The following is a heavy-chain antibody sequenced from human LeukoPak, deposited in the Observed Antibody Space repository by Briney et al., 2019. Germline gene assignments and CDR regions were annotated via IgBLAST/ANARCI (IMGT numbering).Heavy chain of an antibody. CDR1: GGSISSYY. Sequence: PSETLSLTCTVSGGSISSYYWSWIRQPAGKGLEWIGRIYTSGSTNYNPSLKSRVTISVDKSKNQFSLKLSSVTAADTAVYYCASIRDTTRSFDYWGQGTLVTVSS. CDR2: IYTSGST. J-gene: IGHJ4*02. V-gene: IGHV4-4*07. CDR3: ASIRDTTRSFDY. D-gene: IGHD5-24*01.